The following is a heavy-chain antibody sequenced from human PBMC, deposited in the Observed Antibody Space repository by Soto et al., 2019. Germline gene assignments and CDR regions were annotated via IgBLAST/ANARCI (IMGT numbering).Heavy chain of an antibody. Sequence: GGSLRLSCVASGFSISTHALTWVRQAPGKGLEWVSSFSGRSGDTYYAASVKGRFTISGDSSKNTVILQMNNLRADDTALYYCARDSSAWPNYFVSWGQGSLVTVFS. CDR1: GFSISTHA. V-gene: IGHV3-23*01. D-gene: IGHD6-19*01. J-gene: IGHJ4*02. CDR2: FSGRSGDT. CDR3: ARDSSAWPNYFVS.